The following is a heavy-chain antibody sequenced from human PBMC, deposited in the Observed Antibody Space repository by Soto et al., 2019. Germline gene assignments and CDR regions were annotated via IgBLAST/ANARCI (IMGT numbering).Heavy chain of an antibody. D-gene: IGHD1-1*01. CDR3: VRGDNWSDEASDY. Sequence: PGGSLRLSCAASGFTVSSNFMNWVRQAPGKGLDWVSVIYSGGTTYYADSVKGRFAISRDNSKNTLYLEMSTLRAVDTAVYYCVRGDNWSDEASDYWGQGTLVTVSS. J-gene: IGHJ4*02. CDR2: IYSGGTT. CDR1: GFTVSSNF. V-gene: IGHV3-66*01.